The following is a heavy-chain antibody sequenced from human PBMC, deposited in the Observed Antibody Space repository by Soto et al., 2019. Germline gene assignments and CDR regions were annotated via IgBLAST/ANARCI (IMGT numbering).Heavy chain of an antibody. CDR3: AYGYSGYLHDY. D-gene: IGHD5-12*01. Sequence: SLNVSCNASAGTFSSYAISWVLQAPGQGLEWMGGIIPIFGTASYAQKFQGRVTITADESTSTAYMELSSLRSEDTAVYYCAYGYSGYLHDYWGQGTLDIVSS. J-gene: IGHJ4*02. CDR2: IIPIFGTA. CDR1: AGTFSSYA. V-gene: IGHV1-69*13.